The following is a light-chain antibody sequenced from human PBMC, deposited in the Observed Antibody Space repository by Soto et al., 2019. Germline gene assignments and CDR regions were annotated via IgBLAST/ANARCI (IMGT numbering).Light chain of an antibody. J-gene: IGLJ2*01. Sequence: QSALTQPPSASGSPGQSVTISCTGTSSDVGGYNYVSWYQQHPGKAPKLIIYEVSKRPSGVPDRFSGSKSDNTASLTVSGLQAEDEAEYYCSSFAGSNNVIFGGGTKLTVL. CDR3: SSFAGSNNVI. CDR2: EVS. CDR1: SSDVGGYNY. V-gene: IGLV2-8*01.